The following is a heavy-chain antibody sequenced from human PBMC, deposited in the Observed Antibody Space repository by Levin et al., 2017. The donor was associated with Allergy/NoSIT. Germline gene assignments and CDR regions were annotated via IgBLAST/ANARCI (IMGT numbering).Heavy chain of an antibody. CDR2: ISGNGDST. V-gene: IGHV3-64D*06. CDR1: GFSFRSYA. D-gene: IGHD3-16*01. Sequence: GGSLRLSCSASGFSFRSYAMHWVRQAPGRGPEYVSVISGNGDSTYYADSVKGRFTISRDNSKNTVYFQMNSLKVDDTAVYYCAWGRNSADIFYFVGMAVWGQGTTVTVSS. J-gene: IGHJ6*02. CDR3: AWGRNSADIFYFVGMAV.